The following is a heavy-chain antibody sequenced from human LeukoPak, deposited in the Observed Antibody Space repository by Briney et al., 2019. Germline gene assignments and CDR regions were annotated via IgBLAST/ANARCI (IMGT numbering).Heavy chain of an antibody. CDR2: IASDGITT. CDR1: GFTFSSYA. J-gene: IGHJ4*02. D-gene: IGHD3-3*01. CDR3: ARDRYGVIDY. Sequence: PGGSLRLSCAASGFTFSSYAMHWVRQAPGKGLVWVSRIASDGITTSYGDSVQGRFTISRDNAKNTLYLQMNSLRAEDTAVYYCARDRYGVIDYWGQGTLVTVSS. V-gene: IGHV3-74*01.